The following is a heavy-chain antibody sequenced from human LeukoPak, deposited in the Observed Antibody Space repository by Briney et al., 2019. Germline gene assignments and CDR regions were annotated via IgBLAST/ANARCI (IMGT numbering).Heavy chain of an antibody. CDR2: IYYSGST. D-gene: IGHD1-14*01. CDR1: GGSFSGYY. CDR3: ARSPETGYIGYYFDY. J-gene: IGHJ4*02. Sequence: SETLSLTCAVYGGSFSGYYWSWIRQPPGRGLEWIGYIYYSGSTNYNPSLKSRVTISVDTSKNQFSLKLSSVTAADTAVYYCARSPETGYIGYYFDYWGQGTLVTVSS. V-gene: IGHV4-59*01.